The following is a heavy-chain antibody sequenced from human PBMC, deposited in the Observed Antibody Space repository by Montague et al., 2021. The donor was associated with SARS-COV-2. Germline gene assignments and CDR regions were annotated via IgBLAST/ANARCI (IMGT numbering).Heavy chain of an antibody. J-gene: IGHJ4*02. Sequence: SETLSLTCTVSGGSISSSNYYWGWIRQPPGKGLEWIGCIYYSGTTYYNPSLQSRVTISVDTSKKQFSLKLSSVTAADTAVYYCARETYTSGWFQQFGYWGQGTLVTVSS. V-gene: IGHV4-39*01. CDR3: ARETYTSGWFQQFGY. CDR1: GGSISSSNYY. D-gene: IGHD6-19*01. CDR2: IYYSGTT.